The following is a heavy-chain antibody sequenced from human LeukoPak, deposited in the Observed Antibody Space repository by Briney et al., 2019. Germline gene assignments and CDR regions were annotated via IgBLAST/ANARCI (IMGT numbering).Heavy chain of an antibody. CDR3: ARVAVVNDAFDI. V-gene: IGHV4-34*01. J-gene: IGHJ3*02. CDR2: INHSGST. Sequence: PSETLSLTCAVYGGSFSGYCWSWIRQPPGKGLEWIGEINHSGSTNYNPSLMSRVTISVDTSKNQFSLKLSSVTAADTAVYYCARVAVVNDAFDIWGQGTMVTVSS. CDR1: GGSFSGYC.